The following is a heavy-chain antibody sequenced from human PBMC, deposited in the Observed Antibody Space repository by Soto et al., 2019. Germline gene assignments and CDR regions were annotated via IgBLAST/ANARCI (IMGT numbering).Heavy chain of an antibody. J-gene: IGHJ4*02. CDR1: GFSLSTSGVG. V-gene: IGHV2-5*01. D-gene: IGHD1-1*01. CDR3: AHEKSGRGTEPSDY. Sequence: QITLKESGPTLVKPTQTLTLTCSFSGFSLSTSGVGVGWIRQPPGKAPQWLALIYWNDDKRYTPSLRSRLTVTKDTSKNQVVLTMPNMDPVDTATYFCAHEKSGRGTEPSDYWGPGTLVTVSS. CDR2: IYWNDDK.